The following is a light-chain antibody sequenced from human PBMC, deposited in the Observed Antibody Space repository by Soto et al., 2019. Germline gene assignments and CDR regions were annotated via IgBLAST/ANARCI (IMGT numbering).Light chain of an antibody. Sequence: DIQMTQSPSSLSAFVGDRVTITCRASQSISTHFNWYRQKPGQAPELLIYAAWTLQSGVPSRFSGSGSGADFTLTISSLQPEDSATYYCQQSYSTPWTFGPGTKVVIK. V-gene: IGKV1-39*01. J-gene: IGKJ3*01. CDR2: AAW. CDR1: QSISTH. CDR3: QQSYSTPWT.